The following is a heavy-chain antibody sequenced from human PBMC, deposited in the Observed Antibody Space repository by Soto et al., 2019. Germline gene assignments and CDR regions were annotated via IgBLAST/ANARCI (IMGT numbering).Heavy chain of an antibody. J-gene: IGHJ4*02. D-gene: IGHD3-22*01. CDR3: TTTLPMQYYYDSSGYYFYSLDPAG. CDR2: ISSSGGTT. CDR1: EVTCSSYA. V-gene: IGHV3-23*01. Sequence: SLRHSCGVAEVTCSSYAMSWVRQSPGKGLEWVSVISSSGGTTYYADSVKGRFTISRDNSKNTLYLQMNSLKTEDTAVYYCTTTLPMQYYYDSSGYYFYSLDPAGWGQGTPVTVSS.